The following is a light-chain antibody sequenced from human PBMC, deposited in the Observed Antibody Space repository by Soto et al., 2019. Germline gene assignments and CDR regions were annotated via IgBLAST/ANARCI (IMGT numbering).Light chain of an antibody. V-gene: IGKV3-11*01. J-gene: IGKJ5*01. CDR2: DAS. Sequence: IVLKQSPATLSLSPGERATLSCRASQSVSSYLAWYQQKPGQAPRLLIYDASNRATGIPARFSGSGSGTDFTLTISSLEPEDFAVYYCQQRSNWRIPFGQGTRLEIK. CDR1: QSVSSY. CDR3: QQRSNWRIP.